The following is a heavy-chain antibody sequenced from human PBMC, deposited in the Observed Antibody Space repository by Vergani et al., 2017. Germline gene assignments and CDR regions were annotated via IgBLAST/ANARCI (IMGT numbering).Heavy chain of an antibody. CDR1: GFTFGCCG. J-gene: IGHJ4*02. Sequence: EVQLVESGGGLVQPGGSLRLSCAASGFTFGCCGMHWVRQAPGKGLVWVSRINSDGSSTTYADSVKGRFTISRDNAKNTLYLQMNSLRVEDTAVYYCARGGYWSFDNWGQGTLVTVSS. V-gene: IGHV3-74*01. D-gene: IGHD5-12*01. CDR3: ARGGYWSFDN. CDR2: INSDGSST.